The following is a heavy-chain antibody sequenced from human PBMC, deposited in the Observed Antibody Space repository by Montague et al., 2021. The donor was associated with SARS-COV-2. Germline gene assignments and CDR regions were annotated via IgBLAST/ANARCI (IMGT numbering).Heavy chain of an antibody. CDR1: GGSIRSYY. Sequence: SETLSLTCTVSGGSIRSYYWSWIRQPPGKGLEWIGYIYYDGSTNYNPSLKSRVTMSVDSSKNQFSLRLSSVTAADTAVYYCARYESYFEHWGQGTLVTVSS. CDR3: ARYESYFEH. CDR2: IYYDGST. D-gene: IGHD3-16*01. V-gene: IGHV4-59*03. J-gene: IGHJ4*02.